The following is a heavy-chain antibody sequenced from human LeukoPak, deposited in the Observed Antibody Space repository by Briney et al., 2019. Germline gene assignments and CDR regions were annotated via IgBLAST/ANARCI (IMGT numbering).Heavy chain of an antibody. CDR3: AKDRMKWRVAAASIEY. Sequence: PGGSLRLSCAASGFNFRSYEMNWVRQAPGEGLEWVSYISSSGTTTNYADSVKGRFTISRDNAKNPLYLQMNSLRGDDTAVYYCAKDRMKWRVAAASIEYWGRGTLVTVST. J-gene: IGHJ4*02. CDR1: GFNFRSYE. CDR2: ISSSGTTT. V-gene: IGHV3-48*03. D-gene: IGHD2-2*01.